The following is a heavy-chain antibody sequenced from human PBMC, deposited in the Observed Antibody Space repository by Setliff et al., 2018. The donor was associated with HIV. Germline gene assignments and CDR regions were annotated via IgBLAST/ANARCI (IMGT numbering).Heavy chain of an antibody. CDR2: IYHGGST. CDR3: ARSATPDTRAYYPDY. CDR1: GGSISSNNW. D-gene: IGHD3-22*01. J-gene: IGHJ4*02. Sequence: SETLSLTCAVSGGSISSNNWWSWVRQPPGKGLEWIGEIYHGGSTNYNSSLKSRVTISVDKSKNQFSLKLTSVTAADTAVYYCARSATPDTRAYYPDYWSQGTLVTVSS. V-gene: IGHV4-4*02.